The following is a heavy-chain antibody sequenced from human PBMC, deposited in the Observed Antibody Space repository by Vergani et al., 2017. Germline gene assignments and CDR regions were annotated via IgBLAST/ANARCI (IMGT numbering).Heavy chain of an antibody. D-gene: IGHD3-10*01. CDR1: GYTLTELS. V-gene: IGHV1-69*11. CDR3: AKADITSYDY. CDR2: IIPILGTA. J-gene: IGHJ4*02. Sequence: QVQLVQSGAEVKKPGASVKVSCKVSGYTLTELSMHWVRQAPGKGLEWMGRIIPILGTANYAEKFQVRVTMTADDSTSTAYMELGSRSAEDTAVYYCAKADITSYDYWGQGTLVTVSS.